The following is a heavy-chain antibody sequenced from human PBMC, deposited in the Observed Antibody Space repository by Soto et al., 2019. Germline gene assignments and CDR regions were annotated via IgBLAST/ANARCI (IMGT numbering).Heavy chain of an antibody. CDR2: TWSGGRGE. V-gene: IGHV3-33*01. CDR1: GFAFSYHG. CDR3: ARVVCGDCSAYYYYAMDV. J-gene: IGHJ6*02. Sequence: QVQLLESGGGVVEPGTSLRLSCAASGFAFSYHGIHWVRQAPGKGLEWVAVTWSGGRGEYYADYVRGRFTISRDNSRATVYLQMDSLRAEDTAGYYWARVVCGDCSAYYYYAMDVLGHWATVT. D-gene: IGHD2-21*02.